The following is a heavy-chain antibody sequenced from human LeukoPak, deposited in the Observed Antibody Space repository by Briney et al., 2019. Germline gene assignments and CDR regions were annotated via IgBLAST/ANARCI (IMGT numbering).Heavy chain of an antibody. Sequence: GGSLRLSCAASGFTFDDYAMHWVRQAPGKGLEWVSGISWNSGSIGYADSVKGRFTISRDNAKNSLYLQMNSLRAEDTALYYCAKGYRKGRWLSLDYWGQGTLVTVSS. J-gene: IGHJ4*02. CDR3: AKGYRKGRWLSLDY. V-gene: IGHV3-9*01. CDR2: ISWNSGSI. CDR1: GFTFDDYA. D-gene: IGHD5-24*01.